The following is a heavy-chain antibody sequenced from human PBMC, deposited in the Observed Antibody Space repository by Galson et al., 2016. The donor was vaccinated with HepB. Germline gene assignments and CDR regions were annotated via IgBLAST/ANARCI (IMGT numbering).Heavy chain of an antibody. CDR2: ISAYDGHT. V-gene: IGHV1-18*01. CDR1: GYTFTSRG. J-gene: IGHJ4*02. Sequence: SVKVPCKASGYTFTSRGISWVRQAPGQGLEWMGWISAYDGHTNYGQKLQDRLTMTTDTSTSAAYMELRSLRSGDTAVYYCARDQAPLPGDYWGQGTLVTVSS. D-gene: IGHD2-15*01. CDR3: ARDQAPLPGDY.